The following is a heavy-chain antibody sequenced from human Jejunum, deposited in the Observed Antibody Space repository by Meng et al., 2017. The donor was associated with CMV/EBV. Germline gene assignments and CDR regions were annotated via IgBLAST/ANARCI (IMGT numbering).Heavy chain of an antibody. CDR1: GFTYSNFW. Sequence: CAVSGFTYSNFWMSWVRQSPGMGLEWVANIKQDGSATYYADSVKGRFTISRDNAKNSLYLQMDNLRADDTAVYYCVREDIVVFDYWGQGTLVTVSS. CDR2: IKQDGSAT. D-gene: IGHD2-15*01. V-gene: IGHV3-7*01. CDR3: VREDIVVFDY. J-gene: IGHJ4*02.